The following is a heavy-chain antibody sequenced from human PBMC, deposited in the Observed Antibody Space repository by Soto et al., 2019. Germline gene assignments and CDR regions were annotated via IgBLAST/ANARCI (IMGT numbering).Heavy chain of an antibody. Sequence: SETLSLTCAASGASIGTNNWWSWVRQPPGKGLEWIGEVYHSGTTNCNPSLKSRVTISIDNSKNQFSLRLTSMTAADTAVYYCAVPGDGDFDHWSQGTLVTVSS. CDR2: VYHSGTT. CDR3: AVPGDGDFDH. CDR1: GASIGTNNW. V-gene: IGHV4-4*02. J-gene: IGHJ4*02.